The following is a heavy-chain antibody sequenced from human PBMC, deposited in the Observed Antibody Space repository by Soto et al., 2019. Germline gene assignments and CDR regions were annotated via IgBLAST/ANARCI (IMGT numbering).Heavy chain of an antibody. CDR1: GFTFSSYA. CDR3: ANGGYYYDSSGYYYFDY. J-gene: IGHJ4*02. V-gene: IGHV3-23*01. Sequence: PGGSLRLSCAASGFTFSSYAMSWVRQAPGKGLEWVSAISGSGGSTYYADSVKGRFTISRDNSKNTLYLQMNSLRAEDTAVYYCANGGYYYDSSGYYYFDYWGQGTLVTVSS. D-gene: IGHD3-22*01. CDR2: ISGSGGST.